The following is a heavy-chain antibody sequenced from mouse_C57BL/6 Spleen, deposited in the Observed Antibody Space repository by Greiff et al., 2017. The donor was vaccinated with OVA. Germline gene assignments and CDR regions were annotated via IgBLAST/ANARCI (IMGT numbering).Heavy chain of an antibody. CDR3: TRRRRFHYFDY. J-gene: IGHJ2*01. CDR2: IRNKANNHAT. CDR1: GFTFSDAW. V-gene: IGHV6-6*01. Sequence: EVKLQESGGGLVQPGGSMKLSCAASGFTFSDAWMDWVRQSPEKGLEWVAEIRNKANNHATYYAESVKGRFTISRDDSKSSVYLQMNSLRAEDTGIYYCTRRRRFHYFDYWGQGTTLTVSS.